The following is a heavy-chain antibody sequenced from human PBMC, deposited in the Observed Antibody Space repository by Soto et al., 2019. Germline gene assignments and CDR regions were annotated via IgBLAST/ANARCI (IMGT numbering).Heavy chain of an antibody. CDR2: IRSKANNYAT. D-gene: IGHD2-21*02. J-gene: IGHJ2*01. V-gene: IGHV3-73*02. Sequence: EVQLVESGGGLVQPGGSLKLSCAASGSTFSGSAVHWVRQASGKGLEWVGRIRSKANNYATVYAASVKGRFTISRDDSKTTAYLQMNSLKTEDTAVYYCTRHAVQYCGGDCYLLPYFDLWGRGTLVTVSS. CDR3: TRHAVQYCGGDCYLLPYFDL. CDR1: GSTFSGSA.